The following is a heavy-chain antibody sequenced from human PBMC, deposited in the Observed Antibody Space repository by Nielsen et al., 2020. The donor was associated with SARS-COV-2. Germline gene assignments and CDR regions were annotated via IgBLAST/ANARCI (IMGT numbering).Heavy chain of an antibody. D-gene: IGHD2-2*01. CDR3: ARGAVVVPAAMDAFDI. CDR2: IYSGGST. J-gene: IGHJ3*02. Sequence: GGSLRLSCAASGFTVSSNYMSWVRQAPGKGLEWVSVIYSGGSTYYADSVKGRFTISRDNSKNTLYLQMNSLRAEDTAVYYCARGAVVVPAAMDAFDIWGQGTMVTVSS. V-gene: IGHV3-66*01. CDR1: GFTVSSNY.